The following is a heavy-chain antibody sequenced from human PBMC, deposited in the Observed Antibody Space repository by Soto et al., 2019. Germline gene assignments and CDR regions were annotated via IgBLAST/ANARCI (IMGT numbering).Heavy chain of an antibody. J-gene: IGHJ4*02. V-gene: IGHV6-1*01. Sequence: QVQLQQSGPGLVKPSQTLSLTCAISGDSVSSNSAAWNWIRQSPSRRLEWLGRTYYRSKWSNDYAVSVKSRITINPDTSKNQFSLQLNSVAPEDTAVYYCAREGSYYDILTGHPLLDYWGQGTLVTVSS. CDR2: TYYRSKWSN. CDR3: AREGSYYDILTGHPLLDY. CDR1: GDSVSSNSAA. D-gene: IGHD3-9*01.